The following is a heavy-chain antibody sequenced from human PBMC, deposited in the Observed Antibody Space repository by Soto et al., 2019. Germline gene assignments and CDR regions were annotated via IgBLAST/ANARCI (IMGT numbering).Heavy chain of an antibody. J-gene: IGHJ4*02. D-gene: IGHD3-9*01. CDR3: AKVDTYYDILTGYPYDY. CDR1: GFTLSSYA. Sequence: GGSLRLSCAASGFTLSSYAMNWVRQAPGKGLEWISSIVGSGGRTSYADSVKGRFTISRDNSKNTLYLQMNSLRAEDTAVYYCAKVDTYYDILTGYPYDYWGQGTLVTVSS. V-gene: IGHV3-23*01. CDR2: IVGSGGRT.